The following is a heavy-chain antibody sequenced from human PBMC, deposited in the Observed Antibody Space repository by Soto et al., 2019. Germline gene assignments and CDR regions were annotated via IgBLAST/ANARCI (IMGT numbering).Heavy chain of an antibody. D-gene: IGHD3-10*01. CDR2: ISGSGGST. Sequence: EVQLLESGGGLVQPGGSLRLSCAASEFTFSSYAMSWVRQAPGKGLEWVSAISGSGGSTYYADSVKGRFTISRDNSKNTLYLQMNSLRAEDTAVYYCAKAPTNYGSGSYYYYWGQGTLVTVSS. CDR1: EFTFSSYA. V-gene: IGHV3-23*01. J-gene: IGHJ4*02. CDR3: AKAPTNYGSGSYYYY.